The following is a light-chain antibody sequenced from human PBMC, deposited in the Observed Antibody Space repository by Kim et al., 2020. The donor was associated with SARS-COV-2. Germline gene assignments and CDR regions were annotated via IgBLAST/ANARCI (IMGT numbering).Light chain of an antibody. CDR1: KDSSNY. J-gene: IGKJ1*01. Sequence: ASVGDRVTITCRASKDSSNYLAWFQLKPGKAPNLLIYAASALQPGVPSRFSGSGSGTDFTLTVTSLQPEDVATYYCQKCDSAPWTFGQGTKVDIK. CDR3: QKCDSAPWT. CDR2: AAS. V-gene: IGKV1-27*01.